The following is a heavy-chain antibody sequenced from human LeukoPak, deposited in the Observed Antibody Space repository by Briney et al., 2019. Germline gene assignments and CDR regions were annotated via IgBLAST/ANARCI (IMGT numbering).Heavy chain of an antibody. J-gene: IGHJ6*03. CDR3: ARDYSNFPSYYYYYMDV. CDR2: ISSSGSTI. CDR1: GFTFSSYE. V-gene: IGHV3-48*03. Sequence: GGSLRLSCAASGFTFSSYEMNWVRQAPGKGLEWVSYISSSGSTIYYADSVKGRFTISRDNAKNSLYLQMNSLRAEDTAVYYCARDYSNFPSYYYYYMDVWGKGTTVTVSS. D-gene: IGHD4-11*01.